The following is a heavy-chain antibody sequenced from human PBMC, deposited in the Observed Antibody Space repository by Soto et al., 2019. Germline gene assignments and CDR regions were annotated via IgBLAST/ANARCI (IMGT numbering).Heavy chain of an antibody. D-gene: IGHD6-19*01. CDR3: ASSRAVAGTGFDP. V-gene: IGHV4-39*01. CDR2: IYYSGST. Sequence: PSETLSLTCTVSGGSISSSSYYWGWIRQPPGKGLEWIGSIYYSGSTYYNPSLKSRVTISVDTSKNQFSLKLSSVTAADTAVYYCASSRAVAGTGFDPWGQGTLVTVSS. J-gene: IGHJ5*02. CDR1: GGSISSSSYY.